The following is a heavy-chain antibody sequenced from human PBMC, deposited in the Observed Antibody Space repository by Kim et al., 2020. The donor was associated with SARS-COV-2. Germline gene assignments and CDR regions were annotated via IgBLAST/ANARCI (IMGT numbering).Heavy chain of an antibody. CDR1: GFTFSSYW. J-gene: IGHJ6*02. CDR3: ASVATITMVRGVIPYSYFGMDV. CDR2: IKQDGSEK. V-gene: IGHV3-7*03. D-gene: IGHD3-10*01. Sequence: GGSLRLSCAASGFTFSSYWMSWVRQAPGKGLEWVANIKQDGSEKYYVDSVKGRFTISRDNAKNSLYLQMNSLRAEDTAVYYCASVATITMVRGVIPYSYFGMDVWGQGTTVTVSS.